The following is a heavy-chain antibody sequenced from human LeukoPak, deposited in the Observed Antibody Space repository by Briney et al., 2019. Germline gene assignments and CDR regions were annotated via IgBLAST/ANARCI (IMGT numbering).Heavy chain of an antibody. CDR2: TYFRSKWYN. J-gene: IGHJ4*02. V-gene: IGHV6-1*01. CDR1: GDTVSSDSVA. Sequence: QTLSPTCAISGDTVSSDSVAWNWIRQSPSRGLEWLGGTYFRSKWYNDYAVSVKSRLTINPDTSKNQFSLQLNSVTPEDTAVYYCAIGPPYYGGNSGLDYWGQGTLVTVSS. CDR3: AIGPPYYGGNSGLDY. D-gene: IGHD4-23*01.